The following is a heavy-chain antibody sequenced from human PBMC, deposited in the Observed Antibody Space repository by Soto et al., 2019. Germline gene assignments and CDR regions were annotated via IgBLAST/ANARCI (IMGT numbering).Heavy chain of an antibody. V-gene: IGHV1-3*01. D-gene: IGHD6-6*01. Sequence: GASVKVSCKSSGHTFTSYGISWVRQAPGQGLEWMGWINAGNGNTKYSQKFQGRVTITRDTSASTAYMELSSLRSEDTAVYYCARDLIAAPHLQVFGIHDAFDIWGQGTMVTVSS. CDR2: INAGNGNT. J-gene: IGHJ3*02. CDR1: GHTFTSYG. CDR3: ARDLIAAPHLQVFGIHDAFDI.